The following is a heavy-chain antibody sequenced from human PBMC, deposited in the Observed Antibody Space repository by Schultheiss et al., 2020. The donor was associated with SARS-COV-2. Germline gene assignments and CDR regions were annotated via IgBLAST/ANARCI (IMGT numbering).Heavy chain of an antibody. V-gene: IGHV4-59*12. J-gene: IGHJ6*02. Sequence: SETLSLTCTVSGGSISSYYWSWIRQPPGKGLEWIGYIYYSGSTNYNPSLKSRVTISVDTSKNQFSLKLSSVTAADTAVYYCARGTYCGGDCPVGTPYGMDVWGQGTTVTVSS. CDR3: ARGTYCGGDCPVGTPYGMDV. CDR2: IYYSGST. CDR1: GGSISSYY. D-gene: IGHD2-21*02.